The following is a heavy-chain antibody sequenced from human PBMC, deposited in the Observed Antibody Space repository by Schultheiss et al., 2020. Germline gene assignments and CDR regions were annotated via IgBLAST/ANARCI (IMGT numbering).Heavy chain of an antibody. Sequence: SETLSLTCAVSGGSISSGGYSWSWIREPPGKGLEWIGYIYHSRSTNYNPSLKSRVTISVDTSKTQFSLKLSSVTAADTAVYYCARGRKAVAGRNWFDPWGQGTLVTVSS. CDR2: IYHSRST. D-gene: IGHD6-19*01. J-gene: IGHJ5*02. CDR3: ARGRKAVAGRNWFDP. CDR1: GGSISSGGYS. V-gene: IGHV4-30-2*01.